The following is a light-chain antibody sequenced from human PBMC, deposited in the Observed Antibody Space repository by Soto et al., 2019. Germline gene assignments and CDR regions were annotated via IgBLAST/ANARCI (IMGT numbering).Light chain of an antibody. J-gene: IGLJ3*02. V-gene: IGLV1-40*01. Sequence: QSVLTQPPSVSGAPGQRVTISYTGSSSNIGAGYGVHWYQQLPGTAPKLLIYGNNNRPSGVPDRFSGSKSGTSASLAITGLQAEDEADYYCQSYDSSLSGWVFGGGTKLTVL. CDR3: QSYDSSLSGWV. CDR2: GNN. CDR1: SSNIGAGYG.